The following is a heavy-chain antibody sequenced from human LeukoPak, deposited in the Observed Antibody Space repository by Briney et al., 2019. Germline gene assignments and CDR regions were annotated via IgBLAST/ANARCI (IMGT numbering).Heavy chain of an antibody. Sequence: PGRSMRLSCAASGFTFSSYGMHWVRQAPGKGLEWVAVISYDGSNKYYADSVKGRFTISRDNSKNTLYLQMNSLRAEDTAVYYCAKWFGDAWGQGTLVTVSS. CDR3: AKWFGDA. D-gene: IGHD3-10*01. V-gene: IGHV3-30*18. CDR1: GFTFSSYG. J-gene: IGHJ5*02. CDR2: ISYDGSNK.